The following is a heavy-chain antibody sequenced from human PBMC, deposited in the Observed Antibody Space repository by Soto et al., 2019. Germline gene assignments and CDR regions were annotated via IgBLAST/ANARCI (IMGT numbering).Heavy chain of an antibody. D-gene: IGHD5-12*01. CDR2: IYPSDSDT. CDR3: ARSGYSSHGMDV. Sequence: PGESLKISCQGSGYIFTTSWIGWVRQMPGKGLEWMGIIYPSDSDTRHSPSFQGRVSISADKSINTAYLQLSSLRASDTAVYYCARSGYSSHGMDVWGQGTTVTVSS. CDR1: GYIFTTSW. J-gene: IGHJ6*02. V-gene: IGHV5-51*01.